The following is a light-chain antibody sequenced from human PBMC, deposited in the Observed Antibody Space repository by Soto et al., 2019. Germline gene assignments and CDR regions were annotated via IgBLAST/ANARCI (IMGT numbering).Light chain of an antibody. CDR2: EGS. V-gene: IGLV2-23*01. Sequence: VLTQPASVSGSPGQSITISCTGTSSDVGSYNLVSWYQQHPGKAPKLMIYEGSKRPSGVSNRFSGSKSGNTVSLTISGLQAEDEADYYCCSYAGSSSYVFGTGTKVTVL. CDR1: SSDVGSYNL. CDR3: CSYAGSSSYV. J-gene: IGLJ1*01.